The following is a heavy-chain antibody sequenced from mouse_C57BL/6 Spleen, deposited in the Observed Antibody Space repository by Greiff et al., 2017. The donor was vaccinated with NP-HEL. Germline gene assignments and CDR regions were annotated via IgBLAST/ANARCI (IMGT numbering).Heavy chain of an antibody. V-gene: IGHV1-61*01. CDR1: GYTFTSYW. J-gene: IGHJ2*01. CDR2: IYPSDSET. D-gene: IGHD3-1*01. Sequence: QVHVKQPGAELVRPGSSVKLSCKASGYTFTSYWMDWVKQRPGQGLEWIGNIYPSDSETHYNQKFKDKATLTVDKSSSTAYMQLSSLTSEDSAVYYCARGGYPFDYWGQGTTLTVSS. CDR3: ARGGYPFDY.